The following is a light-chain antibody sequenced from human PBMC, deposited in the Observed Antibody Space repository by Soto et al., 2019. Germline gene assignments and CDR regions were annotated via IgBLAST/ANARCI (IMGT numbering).Light chain of an antibody. CDR3: QQRSDSIT. CDR1: QYINTR. Sequence: EILLTQSPATLCSFPGARLTLSGRASQYINTRLACYQHRPGQAPRLLIYQHSLRAAGIPARFSGRGSGADFTLTISSLEPEDFAVYYCQQRSDSITFGQGTRLDIK. CDR2: QHS. J-gene: IGKJ5*01. V-gene: IGKV3-11*01.